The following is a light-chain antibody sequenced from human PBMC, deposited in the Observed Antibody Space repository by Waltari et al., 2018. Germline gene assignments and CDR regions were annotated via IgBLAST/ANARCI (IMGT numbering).Light chain of an antibody. CDR2: VNSDGSH. J-gene: IGLJ3*02. V-gene: IGLV4-69*01. CDR3: QTGGFGIWV. Sequence: QLMLTQSPSASASLGASVKLTCTLSSGHSSYAIAWLQQQPEKGPRYLMKVNSDGSHIKGDGIPVRFSGSSSGAERYLTIASLQSEDEADYYCQTGGFGIWVFGGGTKLTVL. CDR1: SGHSSYA.